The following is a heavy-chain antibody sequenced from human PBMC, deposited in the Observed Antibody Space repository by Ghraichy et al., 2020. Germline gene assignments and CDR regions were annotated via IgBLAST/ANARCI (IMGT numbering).Heavy chain of an antibody. CDR3: AKLCGITTIFGVANGLTWGMDV. CDR1: GFTFSNYA. CDR2: ISGSVGST. Sequence: GESLNISCAASGFTFSNYAMSWVRQAPGKGLEWVSAISGSVGSTYYADSVKGRFTISRDNSKNTLYLQMNSLRAEDTAVYYCAKLCGITTIFGVANGLTWGMDVWGQGTTVTVSS. V-gene: IGHV3-23*01. D-gene: IGHD3-3*01. J-gene: IGHJ6*02.